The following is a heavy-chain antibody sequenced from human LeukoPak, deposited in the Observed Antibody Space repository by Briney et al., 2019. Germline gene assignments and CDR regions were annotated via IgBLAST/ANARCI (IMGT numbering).Heavy chain of an antibody. CDR2: INTNTGNP. CDR3: ARVVTASGTDYYYYYMDV. D-gene: IGHD3-3*01. J-gene: IGHJ6*03. V-gene: IGHV7-4-1*02. CDR1: GYTFTSYA. Sequence: ASVKVSCKASGYTFTSYAMNWVRQAPGQGLEWMGWINTNTGNPTYAQGFTGRFVFSLDTSVSSAYLQISSLKAEDTAVYYCARVVTASGTDYYYYYMDVWGKGTTVTVSS.